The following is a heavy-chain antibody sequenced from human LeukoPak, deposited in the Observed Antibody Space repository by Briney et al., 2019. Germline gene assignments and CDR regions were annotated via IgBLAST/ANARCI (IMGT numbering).Heavy chain of an antibody. Sequence: GGSLRLSCAASGFTFDDYAMHWVRQAPEKGLEWVSGISWNSGSIGYADSVKGRFTISRDNSKNTLYLQMNSLRAEDTAVYYCAKVSHYYDSSGFMDVWGKGTTVTVSS. D-gene: IGHD3-22*01. J-gene: IGHJ6*04. CDR1: GFTFDDYA. CDR3: AKVSHYYDSSGFMDV. V-gene: IGHV3-9*01. CDR2: ISWNSGSI.